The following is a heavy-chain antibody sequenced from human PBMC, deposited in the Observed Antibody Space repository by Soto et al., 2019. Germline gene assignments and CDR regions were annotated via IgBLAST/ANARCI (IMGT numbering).Heavy chain of an antibody. CDR2: INSDGSST. J-gene: IGHJ6*02. Sequence: GGSLRLSCAASGFTFSSYWMHWVRQAPGKGLVWVSRINSDGSSTSYADSVKGRFTISRDNAKNTLYLQMNSLRAEDTAVYYCARRDYDFWSGYPFGYYYYGMDVWGQGTTVTVSS. D-gene: IGHD3-3*01. CDR3: ARRDYDFWSGYPFGYYYYGMDV. V-gene: IGHV3-74*01. CDR1: GFTFSSYW.